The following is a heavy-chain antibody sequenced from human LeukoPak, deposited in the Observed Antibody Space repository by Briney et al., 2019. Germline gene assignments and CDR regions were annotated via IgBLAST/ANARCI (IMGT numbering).Heavy chain of an antibody. D-gene: IGHD6-13*01. CDR1: GGSISSYY. Sequence: SETLSLTCTVSGGSISSYYWSWVRQPPGKGLEWIGYIYYSGSTNYNPSLKSRVTISVDTSKNQFSLKLSSVTAADTAVYYCAREIRGIADYWGQGTLVTVSS. J-gene: IGHJ4*02. CDR3: AREIRGIADY. V-gene: IGHV4-59*01. CDR2: IYYSGST.